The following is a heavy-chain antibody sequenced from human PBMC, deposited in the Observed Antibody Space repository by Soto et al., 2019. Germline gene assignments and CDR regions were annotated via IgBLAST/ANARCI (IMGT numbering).Heavy chain of an antibody. CDR3: AKMTSSGWYDPVFH. CDR2: ISGRSSNI. CDR1: GFSFSDYY. V-gene: IGHV3-11*01. J-gene: IGHJ4*02. Sequence: QVQLVESGGGLVKPRGPLRLSCVAYGFSFSDYYMSWVRQAPGKGLQWISYISGRSSNIYYADSVKGRFTISRDNAENSVFLQMNNLRAEDTARYYCAKMTSSGWYDPVFHWGQGTLVTVSS. D-gene: IGHD6-19*01.